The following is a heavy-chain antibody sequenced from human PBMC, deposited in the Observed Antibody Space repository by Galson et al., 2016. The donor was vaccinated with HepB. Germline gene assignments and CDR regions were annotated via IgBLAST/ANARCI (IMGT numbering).Heavy chain of an antibody. CDR1: GFTFGDYS. D-gene: IGHD5-12*01. V-gene: IGHV3-49*04. CDR2: IRSEAYGETT. Sequence: SLRLSCAGSGFTFGDYSLNWVRQAPGKVLEWVSFIRSEAYGETTEYAASVKGRFTISRDDSKSIAYLQMNSLKTEDTAVYYCTRDKYSGYANFFDYWGRGALVTVSS. CDR3: TRDKYSGYANFFDY. J-gene: IGHJ4*02.